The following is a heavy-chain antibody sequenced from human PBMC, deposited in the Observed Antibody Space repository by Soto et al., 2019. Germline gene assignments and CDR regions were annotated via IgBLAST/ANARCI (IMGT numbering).Heavy chain of an antibody. CDR2: INHSGST. CDR1: GGSFSGYY. Sequence: SETLSLTCAVYGGSFSGYYWSWIRQPPGKGLEWIGEINHSGSTNYNPSLKSRVTISVDTSKNQFSLKLSSVTAADTAVYYCARANIAVAGEFDYWGQGTLVTVSS. D-gene: IGHD6-19*01. V-gene: IGHV4-34*01. CDR3: ARANIAVAGEFDY. J-gene: IGHJ4*02.